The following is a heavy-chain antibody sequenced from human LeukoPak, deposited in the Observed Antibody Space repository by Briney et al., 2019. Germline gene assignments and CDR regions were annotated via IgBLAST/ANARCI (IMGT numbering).Heavy chain of an antibody. CDR1: GDSLSSYY. J-gene: IGHJ4*02. CDR3: AGHTYSSGPYDY. CDR2: IYYSGRT. Sequence: SETLSLTCTVSGDSLSSYYWSWIRQPPGKGLGWIGYIYYSGRTNYNPSLKSRVPISVDTSKNQFSLKLSSVTAADTAVYYCAGHTYSSGPYDYWGQGSLVTVSS. V-gene: IGHV4-59*08. D-gene: IGHD6-19*01.